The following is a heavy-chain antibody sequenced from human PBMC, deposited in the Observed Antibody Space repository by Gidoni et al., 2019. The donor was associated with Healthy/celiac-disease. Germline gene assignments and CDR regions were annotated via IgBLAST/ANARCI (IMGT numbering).Heavy chain of an antibody. CDR1: GYTFTSYG. Sequence: QVQLVQSGAEVKKPGPSVKVSCKASGYTFTSYGISWVRQAPGQGLEWMGWISAYNGNTNYAQKLQGRVTMTTDTSTSTAYMELRSLRSDDTAVYYCARFGLRYFDWLLYGGANFDYWGQGTLVTVSS. J-gene: IGHJ4*02. V-gene: IGHV1-18*04. CDR2: ISAYNGNT. CDR3: ARFGLRYFDWLLYGGANFDY. D-gene: IGHD3-9*01.